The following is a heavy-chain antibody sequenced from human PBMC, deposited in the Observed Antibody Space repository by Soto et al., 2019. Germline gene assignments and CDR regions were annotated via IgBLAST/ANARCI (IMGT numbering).Heavy chain of an antibody. D-gene: IGHD5-12*01. CDR2: IYYIGST. J-gene: IGHJ6*02. CDR3: ARCDILATRGMDV. Sequence: SETLSLTGTVSGGSVSSGSYYWSWIRQPPGKGLEWIGYIYYIGSTNYNPSLKSRVTISVDTSKNQFSLKLSSVTAADTAVYYCARCDILATRGMDVLGQGTTLAVCS. CDR1: GGSVSSGSYY. V-gene: IGHV4-61*01.